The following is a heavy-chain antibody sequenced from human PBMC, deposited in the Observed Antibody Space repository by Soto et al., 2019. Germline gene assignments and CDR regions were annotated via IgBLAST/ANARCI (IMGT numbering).Heavy chain of an antibody. V-gene: IGHV3-30*18. J-gene: IGHJ4*02. D-gene: IGHD2-2*01. Sequence: GGSLRLSCAASGFTFSSHGMHWLRQAPGKGLEWVTVISYDGSNEYYADSAKGRFTIFRDNSKNILFLQMNSLRTEDTAVYYCAKERMEQYQLLPFFDYWGQGTLVTVSS. CDR2: ISYDGSNE. CDR3: AKERMEQYQLLPFFDY. CDR1: GFTFSSHG.